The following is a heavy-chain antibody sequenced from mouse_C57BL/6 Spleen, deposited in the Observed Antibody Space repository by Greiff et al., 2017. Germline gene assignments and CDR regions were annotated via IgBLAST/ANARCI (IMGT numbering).Heavy chain of an antibody. D-gene: IGHD1-1*02. Sequence: VQLLESGPGLVAPSQSLSITCTVSGFSFTSYAISWVRQPPGKGLEWLGVIWTGGGTNYNSALKSRLSISKDNSKSQVFLKMNSLQTDDTARYYCARNLGGGYYAMDYWGQGTSVTVSS. CDR2: IWTGGGT. J-gene: IGHJ4*01. CDR1: GFSFTSYA. CDR3: ARNLGGGYYAMDY. V-gene: IGHV2-9-1*01.